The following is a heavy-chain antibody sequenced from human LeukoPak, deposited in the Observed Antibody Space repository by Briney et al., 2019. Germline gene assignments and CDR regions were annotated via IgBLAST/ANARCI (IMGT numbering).Heavy chain of an antibody. V-gene: IGHV4-39*07. J-gene: IGHJ4*02. D-gene: IGHD4-17*01. CDR2: RYETGST. CDR1: GDSISKSAFY. Sequence: PSETLSLTCSISGDSISKSAFYWGWIRQPPGKGLEWIGSRYETGSTFQNPSLKSRVTISVDTSKNQFSLKLSSVTAADTAVYYCARGRTVTTFDYWGQGTLVTVSS. CDR3: ARGRTVTTFDY.